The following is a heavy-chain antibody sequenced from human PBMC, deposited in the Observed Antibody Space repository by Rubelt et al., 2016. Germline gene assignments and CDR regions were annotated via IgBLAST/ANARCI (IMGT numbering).Heavy chain of an antibody. V-gene: IGHV1-18*01. Sequence: QVQLVQSGAEVKKPGASVKVSCKASGYTFTSYGISWVRLAPGQGLEWMGWISAYNGNTNYAQKLQGRVTMTTDTSTSTAYMELRSLRSDDTAVYYCARDLTVLPQTYYYDSIPSYWGQGTLVTVSS. D-gene: IGHD3-22*01. CDR2: ISAYNGNT. CDR1: GYTFTSYG. CDR3: ARDLTVLPQTYYYDSIPSY. J-gene: IGHJ4*02.